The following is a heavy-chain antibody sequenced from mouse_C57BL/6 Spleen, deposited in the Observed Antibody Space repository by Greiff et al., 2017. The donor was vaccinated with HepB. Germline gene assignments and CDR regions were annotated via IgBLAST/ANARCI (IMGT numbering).Heavy chain of an antibody. CDR1: GYTFTSYW. V-gene: IGHV1-64*01. CDR2: IHPNSGST. J-gene: IGHJ2*01. CDR3: GPLITTGVDY. Sequence: QVQLQQSGAELVKPGASVKLSCKASGYTFTSYWMHWVKQRPGQGLEWIGMIHPNSGSTNYNEKFKSKATLTVDKSSSTAYMQLSSLTSEDSAVYYCGPLITTGVDYWGQGTTLTVSS. D-gene: IGHD1-1*01.